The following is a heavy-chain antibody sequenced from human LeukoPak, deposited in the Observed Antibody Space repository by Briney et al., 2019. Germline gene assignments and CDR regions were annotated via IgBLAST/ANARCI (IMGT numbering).Heavy chain of an antibody. CDR2: ISSGGGST. Sequence: RGSLRLSCEASGFTLSSYVMGWVRQAPGKGLEWVSLISSGGGSTYYADYVKGRFTVSRDNSKNTLYMELNSLRVEDTAVYYCARGDCSSSSCSGFYGMDVWGQGTTVTVSS. D-gene: IGHD2-2*01. CDR3: ARGDCSSSSCSGFYGMDV. J-gene: IGHJ6*02. CDR1: GFTLSSYV. V-gene: IGHV3-23*01.